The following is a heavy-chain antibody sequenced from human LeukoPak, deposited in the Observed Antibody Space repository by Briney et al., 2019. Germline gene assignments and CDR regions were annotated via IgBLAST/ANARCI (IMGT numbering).Heavy chain of an antibody. CDR2: INQDGSEK. V-gene: IGHV3-7*01. Sequence: GGSLRLSCAASGFTFSRYWMNWVRQAPGKGLEWVANINQDGSEKYYVDSVKGRFTISRDNAKNSLYLQMNSLRAEDTAVYYCARRSGWYVGYYYYGMDVWGQGTTVTVSS. J-gene: IGHJ6*02. D-gene: IGHD6-19*01. CDR3: ARRSGWYVGYYYYGMDV. CDR1: GFTFSRYW.